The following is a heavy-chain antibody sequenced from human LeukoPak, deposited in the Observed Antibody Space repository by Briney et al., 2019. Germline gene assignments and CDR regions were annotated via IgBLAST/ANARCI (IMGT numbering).Heavy chain of an antibody. CDR1: GFTFSSYG. J-gene: IGHJ4*02. V-gene: IGHV3-30*18. CDR3: AKEMYSGSYIFDF. D-gene: IGHD1-26*01. Sequence: PGRSLRLSCAASGFTFSSYGMHWVRQAPGKGLEWVAIISYDGGNKYYADSVKGRFTISRDNSKNTLYLQMNSLRAEDTAVYYCAKEMYSGSYIFDFWGQGTLVTVSS. CDR2: ISYDGGNK.